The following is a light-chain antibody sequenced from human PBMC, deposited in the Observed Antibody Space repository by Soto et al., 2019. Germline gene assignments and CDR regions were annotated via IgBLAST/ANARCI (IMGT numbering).Light chain of an antibody. V-gene: IGLV3-21*02. J-gene: IGLJ2*01. Sequence: SYVVTQPPSVSVAPGQTARITCGGNNIGSKSVHWYQQKPGQAPVLVVFDDNERPSGIPERFSGSNSGNTATLTISRVEPGDEADYYCQVWDSDRDHVVFGGGTQLTVL. CDR1: NIGSKS. CDR3: QVWDSDRDHVV. CDR2: DDN.